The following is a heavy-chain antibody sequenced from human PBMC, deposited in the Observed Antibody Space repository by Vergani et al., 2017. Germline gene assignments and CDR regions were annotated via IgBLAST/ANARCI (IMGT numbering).Heavy chain of an antibody. Sequence: VQLVESGGGVVQPGRSLRLSCAASGFTFSSYAMSWVRQAPGKGLEWVSAISGSGGSTYYADSVKGRFTISRDNSKNTLYLQMNSLRAEDTAVYYCAKDHNQYYDSTGVDYWGQGTLVTVSS. V-gene: IGHV3-23*04. CDR2: ISGSGGST. CDR3: AKDHNQYYDSTGVDY. CDR1: GFTFSSYA. J-gene: IGHJ4*02. D-gene: IGHD3-22*01.